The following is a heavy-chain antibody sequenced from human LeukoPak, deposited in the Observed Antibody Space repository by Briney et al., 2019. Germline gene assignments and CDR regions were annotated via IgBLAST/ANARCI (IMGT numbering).Heavy chain of an antibody. J-gene: IGHJ6*03. D-gene: IGHD4-11*01. CDR2: INRDGSST. CDR3: TRVEETATTAAIIRKYSYYYYYMDV. V-gene: IGHV3-74*01. CDR1: GIIFSNYW. Sequence: GGSLRLSCAASGIIFSNYWMHWVRQAPGKGLVWVSRINRDGSSTSYADSVKGRFTISRDNAKNTLYLQMNSLRAEDTAVYYCTRVEETATTAAIIRKYSYYYYYMDVWGKGNTVTVSS.